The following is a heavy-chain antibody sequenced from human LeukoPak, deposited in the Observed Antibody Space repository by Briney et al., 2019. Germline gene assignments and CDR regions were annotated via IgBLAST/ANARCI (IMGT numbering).Heavy chain of an antibody. Sequence: GGSLRLSCSASGFTFSSYAMHWVRQAPGKGLVYVSAISSNGGSTYYADSVKGRFTISRDNSKNTLYLQMSSLRPEDTAVYYCVKGIVVVTARAFDYWGQGTLVTVSS. CDR2: ISSNGGST. V-gene: IGHV3-64D*06. D-gene: IGHD2-21*02. J-gene: IGHJ4*02. CDR1: GFTFSSYA. CDR3: VKGIVVVTARAFDY.